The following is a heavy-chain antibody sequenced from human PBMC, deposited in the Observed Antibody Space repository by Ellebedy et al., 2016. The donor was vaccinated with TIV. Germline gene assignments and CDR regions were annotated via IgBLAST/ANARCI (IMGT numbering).Heavy chain of an antibody. D-gene: IGHD6-19*01. Sequence: MPSETLSLTCNVSGDSISGSEIFWAWIRQPPGQGLEWNGSIYYSGGTYYRPSLKSRVTISAEMSKRHFSLKLTSVTAADTAMYFCAHVGEIEGLGYFDSWGPGTPVTVSS. J-gene: IGHJ4*02. CDR1: GDSISGSEIF. CDR2: IYYSGGT. CDR3: AHVGEIEGLGYFDS. V-gene: IGHV4-39*07.